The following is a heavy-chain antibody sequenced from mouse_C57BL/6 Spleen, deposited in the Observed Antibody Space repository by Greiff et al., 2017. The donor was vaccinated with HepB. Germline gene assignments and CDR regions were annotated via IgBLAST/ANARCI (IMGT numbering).Heavy chain of an antibody. J-gene: IGHJ2*01. CDR3: ARSGVLRWYFDY. Sequence: QVQLQQPGAELVMPGASVKLSCKASGYTFTSYWMHWVKQRPGQGLEWIGEIDPSDSYTNYNQKFKGKSTLTVDKSSSTAYMQLSSLTSEDSAVYYCARSGVLRWYFDYWGQGTTLTVSS. V-gene: IGHV1-69*01. D-gene: IGHD1-1*01. CDR2: IDPSDSYT. CDR1: GYTFTSYW.